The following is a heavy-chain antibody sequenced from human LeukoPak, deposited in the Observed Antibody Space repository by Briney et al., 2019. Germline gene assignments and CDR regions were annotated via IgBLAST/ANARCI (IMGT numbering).Heavy chain of an antibody. CDR3: AKAPQESSGYPAPLPY. CDR2: ISGSGGST. CDR1: GFTFSSYA. V-gene: IGHV3-23*01. D-gene: IGHD3-22*01. Sequence: GGSLRLSCAASGFTFSSYAMSWVRQAPGKGLEWVSAISGSGGSTYYADSVKGRLTISRDNSKNTLYLQMNSLRAEDTAVYYCAKAPQESSGYPAPLPYWGQGTLVTVSS. J-gene: IGHJ4*02.